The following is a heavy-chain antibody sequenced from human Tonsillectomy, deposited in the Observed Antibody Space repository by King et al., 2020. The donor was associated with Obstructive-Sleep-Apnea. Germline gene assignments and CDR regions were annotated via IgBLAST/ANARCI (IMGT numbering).Heavy chain of an antibody. Sequence: QLQESGPGLVKPSQTLSFTCTVSGGSISSGGYYWRWIRQHPGKGLEWIGFIYYSGSTYYNPSPKRRVTISVDTSKNQFSLKLSSVTAADTAVYYCARDRIYYGDYVVNGVYIWGQGTMVTVSS. CDR2: IYYSGST. D-gene: IGHD4-17*01. CDR3: ARDRIYYGDYVVNGVYI. V-gene: IGHV4-31*03. CDR1: GGSISSGGYY. J-gene: IGHJ3*02.